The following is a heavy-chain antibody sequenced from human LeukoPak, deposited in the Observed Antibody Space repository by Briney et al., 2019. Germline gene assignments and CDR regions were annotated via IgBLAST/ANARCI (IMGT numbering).Heavy chain of an antibody. CDR1: GFTFSRYS. CDR3: ARDHGAIALTNYLDY. V-gene: IGHV3-48*04. Sequence: GGSLRLSCAASGFTFSRYSMHWVRRAPGKGLEWVSYISSGTTTIYYADSVKGRFTISRDNAKNSLYLQMNSLRAEDTALYYCARDHGAIALTNYLDYWGQGTLVTVSS. D-gene: IGHD1-1*01. CDR2: ISSGTTTI. J-gene: IGHJ4*02.